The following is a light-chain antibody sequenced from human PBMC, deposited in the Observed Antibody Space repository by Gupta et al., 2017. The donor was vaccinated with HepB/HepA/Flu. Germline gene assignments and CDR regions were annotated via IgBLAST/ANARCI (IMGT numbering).Light chain of an antibody. CDR1: QNIHNW. V-gene: IGKV1-5*03. CDR3: QHYETYSWT. Sequence: DIQMTQSPSSLSASVGDRVTITCRASQNIHNWLAWFQQKPGKVPKVLISKASNLESGAPSRFSGTGYGTDFTLTISSLQPDDFATYYCQHYETYSWTFDQGTKVEIK. CDR2: KAS. J-gene: IGKJ1*01.